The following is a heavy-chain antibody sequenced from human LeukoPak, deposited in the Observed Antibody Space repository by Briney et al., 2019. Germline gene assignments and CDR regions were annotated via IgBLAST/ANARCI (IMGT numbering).Heavy chain of an antibody. CDR3: VKVGIGALNWFDP. D-gene: IGHD1-26*01. V-gene: IGHV3-23*01. CDR1: GFTFTIYA. Sequence: GGSLRLSCAASGFTFTIYAMAWVRQAPGKGLEWVSTISSSEGRTYYADSLKGRFTISRDNSNNTVSLQMNSLRSEDTAVYYCVKVGIGALNWFDPWGQGTLVTVSS. J-gene: IGHJ5*02. CDR2: ISSSEGRT.